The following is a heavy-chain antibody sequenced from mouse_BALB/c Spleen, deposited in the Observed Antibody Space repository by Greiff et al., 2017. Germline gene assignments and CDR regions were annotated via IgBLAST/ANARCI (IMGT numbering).Heavy chain of an antibody. D-gene: IGHD2-1*01. Sequence: DVMLVESGGGLVQPGGSRKLSCAASGFTFSDYGMAWVRQAPGKGPEWVAFISNLAYSIYYADTVTGRFTISRENAKNTLYLEMSSLRSEDTAMYYCARWDGNYWYFDVWGAGTTVTVSS. J-gene: IGHJ1*01. CDR2: ISNLAYSI. CDR1: GFTFSDYG. V-gene: IGHV5-15*02. CDR3: ARWDGNYWYFDV.